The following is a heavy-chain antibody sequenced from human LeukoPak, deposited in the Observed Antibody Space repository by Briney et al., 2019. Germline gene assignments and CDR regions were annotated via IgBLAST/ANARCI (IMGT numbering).Heavy chain of an antibody. CDR1: GFTFSSYG. CDR2: ISYDGRNK. V-gene: IGHV3-30*03. J-gene: IGHJ4*02. CDR3: ARERSSSWADY. Sequence: PGGSLRLSCAASGFTFSSYGMHWVRQAPGKGPEWVAIISYDGRNKYYADSVKGRFTISRDNSKNTVYLQMNSLRAEDTAVYYCARERSSSWADYWGQGTLVTVSS. D-gene: IGHD6-13*01.